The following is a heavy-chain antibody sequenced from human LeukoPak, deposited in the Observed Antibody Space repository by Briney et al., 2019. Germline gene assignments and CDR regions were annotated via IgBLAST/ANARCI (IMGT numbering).Heavy chain of an antibody. V-gene: IGHV3-23*01. D-gene: IGHD4-11*01. J-gene: IGHJ4*02. Sequence: GGSLRLSCAASGFTFSSYAMSWVRQAPGKGLEWVSAISGSGGSTYYADSVKGRFTISRDNSKNTLYLQMNSLRAEDTAVYYWAKSPGRGSGGYYSKTDYFDNGGQGPLVTVSS. CDR3: AKSPGRGSGGYYSKTDYFDN. CDR1: GFTFSSYA. CDR2: ISGSGGST.